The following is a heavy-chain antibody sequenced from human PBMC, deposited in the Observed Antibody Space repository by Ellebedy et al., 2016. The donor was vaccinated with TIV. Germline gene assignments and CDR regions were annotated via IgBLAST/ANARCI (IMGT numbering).Heavy chain of an antibody. J-gene: IGHJ6*02. Sequence: GESLKISXTLSGLSFTTYSLNWVRRAPGKGLEWVAYISSSRQTISYADSVRGRFTISRDNSKNTLYLQMNSLRAEDTAVYYCARETVTTNYYGMDVWGQGTTVTVSS. V-gene: IGHV3-48*01. D-gene: IGHD4-17*01. CDR2: ISSSRQTI. CDR1: GLSFTTYS. CDR3: ARETVTTNYYGMDV.